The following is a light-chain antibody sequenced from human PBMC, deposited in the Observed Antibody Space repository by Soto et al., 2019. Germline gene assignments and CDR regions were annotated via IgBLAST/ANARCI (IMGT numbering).Light chain of an antibody. Sequence: QSVLTQPPSASGSPGQSVTISCTGASSDVGGSDYVSWYQHHPGKVPKLMIFEVNKRPSGVPHRFSGSKSGNTASLTVSGLQAEDEADYYCCSYGFAGSDYLVFGGGTKLTVL. CDR3: CSYGFAGSDYLV. CDR2: EVN. CDR1: SSDVGGSDY. V-gene: IGLV2-8*01. J-gene: IGLJ3*02.